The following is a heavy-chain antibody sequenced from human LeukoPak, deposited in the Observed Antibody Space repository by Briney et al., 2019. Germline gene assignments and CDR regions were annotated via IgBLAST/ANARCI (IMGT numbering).Heavy chain of an antibody. CDR2: NNAGNGNT. D-gene: IGHD2-2*01. CDR3: ARGGGCSSTSCYGWLGGY. CDR1: GYTFTSYA. J-gene: IGHJ4*02. Sequence: ASVKVSCKASGYTFTSYAMHWVRQAPGQRLEWMGWNNAGNGNTKYSQKFQGRVTITRDTSASTAYMELSSLRSEDTAVYYCARGGGCSSTSCYGWLGGYWGQGTLVTVSS. V-gene: IGHV1-3*01.